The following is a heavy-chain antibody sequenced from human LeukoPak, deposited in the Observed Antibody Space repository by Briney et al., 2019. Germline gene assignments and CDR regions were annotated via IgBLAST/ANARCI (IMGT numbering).Heavy chain of an antibody. CDR2: ISSSSSYI. CDR1: GFTFSSYS. Sequence: GGSLRLSCAASGFTFSSYSMNWVRQAPGKGLEWVSSISSSSSYIYYADSVKGRFSISRDSSKNILYLQMNSLRAEDTAVYYCAKDRCSNGVGCYYYYMDVWGKGTTVTISS. D-gene: IGHD2-8*01. CDR3: AKDRCSNGVGCYYYYMDV. J-gene: IGHJ6*03. V-gene: IGHV3-21*01.